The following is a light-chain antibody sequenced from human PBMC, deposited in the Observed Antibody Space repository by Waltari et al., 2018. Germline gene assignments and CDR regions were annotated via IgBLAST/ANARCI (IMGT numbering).Light chain of an antibody. CDR3: QVWVSSIAF. Sequence: SYELTQPVSVSVPLGQTATITCGGNMIGTKNVHWFQQKPGQAPVLVIHRNSTRPSGIPERFSASNSGNTATLTITRAQADDEADFYCQVWVSSIAFFGGGTKLTVL. CDR2: RNS. J-gene: IGLJ2*01. V-gene: IGLV3-9*01. CDR1: MIGTKN.